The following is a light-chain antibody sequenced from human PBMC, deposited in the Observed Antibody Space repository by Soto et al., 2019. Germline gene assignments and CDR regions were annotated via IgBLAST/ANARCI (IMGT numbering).Light chain of an antibody. CDR1: QGISSW. Sequence: DIQITQSPSSVSASVGDRVTSTCRASQGISSWLAWYQQKPGKAPKLLIYKASTLKSGVPSRFSGSGSGTEFTLTISSLQPDDFATYYCQQYNTYSTFGQGTRLEIK. CDR3: QQYNTYST. J-gene: IGKJ5*01. CDR2: KAS. V-gene: IGKV1-5*03.